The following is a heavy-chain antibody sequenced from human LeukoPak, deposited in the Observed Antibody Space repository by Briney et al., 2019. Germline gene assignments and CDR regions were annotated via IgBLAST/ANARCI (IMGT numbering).Heavy chain of an antibody. J-gene: IGHJ4*02. Sequence: PSETLSLTCTVSGGSISGYYWSWIRQPPGKGLEWIGYIYYSGNTNYNPSLKSRLIISVEMSKNQFSLKLGSVTAADTAIYYCARRFRPGNSSSWYIFDYWGQGTLVTVSS. CDR3: ARRFRPGNSSSWYIFDY. V-gene: IGHV4-59*08. CDR1: GGSISGYY. CDR2: IYYSGNT. D-gene: IGHD6-13*01.